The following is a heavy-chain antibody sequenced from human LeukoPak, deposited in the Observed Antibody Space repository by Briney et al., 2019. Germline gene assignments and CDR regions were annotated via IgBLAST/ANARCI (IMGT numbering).Heavy chain of an antibody. J-gene: IGHJ4*02. CDR2: ISSSGSTI. CDR1: GFTFSSYE. D-gene: IGHD3-10*01. Sequence: GGSLRLSCAAAGFTFSSYEMNWVRQAPGKGLEWVSYISSSGSTIYYADSVKGRFTISRDNAKNSLYLQMNSLRGEDTAVYHCTRYRTKLGYYYGSGSGNYFDYWGQGTLVTVSS. V-gene: IGHV3-48*03. CDR3: TRYRTKLGYYYGSGSGNYFDY.